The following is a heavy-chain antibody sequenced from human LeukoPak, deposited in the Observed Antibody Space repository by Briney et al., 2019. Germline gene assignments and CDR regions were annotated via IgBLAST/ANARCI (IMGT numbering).Heavy chain of an antibody. V-gene: IGHV2-70*11. Sequence: SGPTMVNPTLTLTLTCTFSGFSLSTSGMCVSWIRQPPGKALEWLARIDWDDDKYYSTSLKTRLTISKDTSKNQVVLTMTSMDPVDTATYYCARTHSYGYYFDYWGQGTLVTVSS. CDR3: ARTHSYGYYFDY. CDR1: GFSLSTSGMC. D-gene: IGHD5-18*01. CDR2: IDWDDDK. J-gene: IGHJ4*02.